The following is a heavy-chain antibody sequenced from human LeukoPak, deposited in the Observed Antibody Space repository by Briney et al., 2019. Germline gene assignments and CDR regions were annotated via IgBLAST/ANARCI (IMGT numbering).Heavy chain of an antibody. D-gene: IGHD3-22*01. CDR1: GGSISSGSYY. J-gene: IGHJ4*02. V-gene: IGHV4-61*02. CDR2: IYTSGST. Sequence: SETLSLTCTVSGGSISSGSYYWSWIRQPAGKGLEWIGRIYTSGSTNYNPSLKSRVTISVDTSKNQFSLKLSSVTAADTAVYYCARLTYDSSGYHFDYWGQGTLVTVSS. CDR3: ARLTYDSSGYHFDY.